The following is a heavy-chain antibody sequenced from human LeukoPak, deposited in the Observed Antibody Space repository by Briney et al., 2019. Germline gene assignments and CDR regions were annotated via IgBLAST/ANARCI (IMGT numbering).Heavy chain of an antibody. CDR1: GDSVSTSNSY. Sequence: PSETLSLTCTVSGDSVSTSNSYWGWIRQPPGKGLEWIGSMFYSANTYYNPSLKSRVTISVDTSKNQLSLKLNSVTAADTAVYYCARGYGSGSNWFDPWGQGTLVIVSS. CDR2: MFYSANT. CDR3: ARGYGSGSNWFDP. V-gene: IGHV4-39*07. J-gene: IGHJ5*02. D-gene: IGHD3-10*01.